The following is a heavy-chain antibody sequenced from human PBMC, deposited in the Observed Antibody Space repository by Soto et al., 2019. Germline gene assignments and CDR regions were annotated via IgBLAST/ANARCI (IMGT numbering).Heavy chain of an antibody. V-gene: IGHV4-31*03. CDR2: IYYSGGT. CDR1: GGSISSGGYY. J-gene: IGHJ5*02. D-gene: IGHD3-10*01. CDR3: ARRTEGSGMTNWFDP. Sequence: QVQLQESGPGLVKPSQTLSLTCTVSGGSISSGGYYWRCIRQHPGKGLEWLGYIYYSGGTYYNPYLKCRVTISVDTGKNPFSLKLSSVTAADTAVYYCARRTEGSGMTNWFDPWGQGTLVTVSS.